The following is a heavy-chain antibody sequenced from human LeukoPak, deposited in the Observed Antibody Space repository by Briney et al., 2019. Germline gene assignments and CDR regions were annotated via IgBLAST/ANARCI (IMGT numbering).Heavy chain of an antibody. CDR1: GSSISSYY. CDR2: IYYSGST. Sequence: SETLSLTCTVSGSSISSYYWSWIRQPPGKGLEWIGYIYYSGSTNYNPSLKSRVTISVDTSKNQFSLKLSSVTAADTAVYYCARDVRDGYNYFDYWGQGTLVTVSS. J-gene: IGHJ4*02. CDR3: ARDVRDGYNYFDY. D-gene: IGHD5-12*01. V-gene: IGHV4-59*01.